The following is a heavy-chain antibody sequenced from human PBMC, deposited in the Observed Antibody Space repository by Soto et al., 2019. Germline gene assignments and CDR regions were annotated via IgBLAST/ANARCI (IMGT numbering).Heavy chain of an antibody. CDR1: GYSFNDNW. J-gene: IGHJ4*02. Sequence: GESLKISCKGSGYSFNDNWIGWVRQMPGKGLEWMGIIHPGDSDSRYSPSFQGQVTMSVDKSINTAYLQWSSLKASDTAMYYCARRDSSGFPDYWGQGTLVTVSS. D-gene: IGHD3-22*01. V-gene: IGHV5-51*01. CDR2: IHPGDSDS. CDR3: ARRDSSGFPDY.